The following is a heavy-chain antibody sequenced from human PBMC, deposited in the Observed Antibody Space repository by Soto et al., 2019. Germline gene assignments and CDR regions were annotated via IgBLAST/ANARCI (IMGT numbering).Heavy chain of an antibody. V-gene: IGHV3-30*18. CDR3: AKLVIGYCSGNTCDDY. CDR1: GFTFSYG. Sequence: VQLLESGGGLIQPGGSLRLSCAASGFTFSYGIHWLRQAPGKGLEWVAYISYDSSNKFYGDSVKGRFTISRDNSKNTQLLQMNSLRAEDTAVYYCAKLVIGYCSGNTCDDYWGQGTLVAFSS. J-gene: IGHJ4*02. D-gene: IGHD2-15*01. CDR2: ISYDSSNK.